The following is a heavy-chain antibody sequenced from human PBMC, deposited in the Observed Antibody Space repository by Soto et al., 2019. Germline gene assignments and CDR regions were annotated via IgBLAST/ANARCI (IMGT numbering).Heavy chain of an antibody. V-gene: IGHV4-61*08. CDR2: IYYSGGT. J-gene: IGHJ4*02. D-gene: IGHD7-27*01. CDR3: ARRWGRTFDY. Sequence: PSETLSLTCAVSGGSISSGGYSWSWIRQPPGKGLEWIGYIYYSGGTKYNPSLKSRVTISVDTSKNQFSLKLSSVTAADTAVYYCARRWGRTFDYWGQGTLVTVSS. CDR1: GGSISSGGYS.